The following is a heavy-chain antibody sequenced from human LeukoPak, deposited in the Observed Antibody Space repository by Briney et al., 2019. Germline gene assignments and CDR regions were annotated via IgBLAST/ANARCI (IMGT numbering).Heavy chain of an antibody. CDR1: GYTFTNYG. Sequence: ASVKVSCKASGYTFTNYGLSWVRQAPGQGLEWMGWISAYNGNANYAQKLQGRVTVTTDTSTNTAYMELRSLRSDDTAMYYCARXPSVGPTRVDYWGQGTLVTVSS. D-gene: IGHD1-26*01. V-gene: IGHV1-18*01. CDR2: ISAYNGNA. J-gene: IGHJ4*02. CDR3: ARXPSVGPTRVDY.